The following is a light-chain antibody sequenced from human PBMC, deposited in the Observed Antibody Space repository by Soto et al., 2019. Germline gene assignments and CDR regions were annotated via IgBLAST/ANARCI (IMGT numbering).Light chain of an antibody. V-gene: IGKV1-8*01. J-gene: IGKJ1*01. CDR3: QQYYVYPRT. CDR2: AAS. Sequence: AIRMTQSPSSLSASTGDRVTITCRASQAMSSYLAWYQQKPGKAPKLLIFAASTLQSGVPSRFSGGGSGTDFTLTISCLQSEDFATYYCQQYYVYPRTFGQGTKVEI. CDR1: QAMSSY.